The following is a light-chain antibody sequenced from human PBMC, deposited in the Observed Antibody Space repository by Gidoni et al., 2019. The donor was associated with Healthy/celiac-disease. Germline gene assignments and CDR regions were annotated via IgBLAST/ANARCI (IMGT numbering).Light chain of an antibody. CDR1: SSDVGGSNY. CDR2: DVS. CDR3: SSYTSSSTLGYV. V-gene: IGLV2-14*03. Sequence: QSALTQPASVSGSPGQSITISCTGTSSDVGGSNYVSWYQQHPGKAPKLMIYDVSNRPSGVSNRFSGSKSGNTASLTISGLQAEDEADYYCSSYTSSSTLGYVFGTGTKVTVL. J-gene: IGLJ1*01.